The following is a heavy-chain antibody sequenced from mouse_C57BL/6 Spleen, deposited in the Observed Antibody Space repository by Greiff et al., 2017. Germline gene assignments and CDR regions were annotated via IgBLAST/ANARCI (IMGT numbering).Heavy chain of an antibody. CDR2: IWWDDDT. CDR3: GRSPYYYGSSYGGYWYFDV. D-gene: IGHD1-1*01. V-gene: IGHV8-8*01. CDR1: GFSLSTFGMG. J-gene: IGHJ1*03. Sequence: QVTLKESGPGILQPSQTLSLTCSFSGFSLSTFGMGVGWIRQPSGKGLEWLAHIWWDDDTYYNPALMSRLSISKDAAKHQVFLKIANVDTADTATYYCGRSPYYYGSSYGGYWYFDVWGTGTPVTVSS.